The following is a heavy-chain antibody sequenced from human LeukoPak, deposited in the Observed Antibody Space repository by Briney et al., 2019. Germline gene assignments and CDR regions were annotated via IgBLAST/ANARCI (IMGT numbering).Heavy chain of an antibody. J-gene: IGHJ6*02. V-gene: IGHV1-2*02. CDR2: INPNSGGT. CDR1: GYTFTGYY. D-gene: IGHD2-15*01. CDR3: ASRLGYCSGGSCYDPNYYYYGMDV. Sequence: ASVKVSCKASGYTFTGYYMYWVRQAPGQGLEWMGWINPNSGGTNYAQKFQGRVTMTRDTSISTAYMELSRLRSDDTAVYYCASRLGYCSGGSCYDPNYYYYGMDVWGQGTTVTVSS.